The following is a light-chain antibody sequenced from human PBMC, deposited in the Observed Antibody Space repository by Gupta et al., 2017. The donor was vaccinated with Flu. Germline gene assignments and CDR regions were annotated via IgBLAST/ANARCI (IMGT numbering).Light chain of an antibody. J-gene: IGLJ1*01. CDR3: SSYTSTNTLV. CDR1: SSDLGTYNY. V-gene: IGLV2-14*01. CDR2: EVN. Sequence: QSALTQPASVSGSPGQSITISCTGTSSDLGTYNYVSWYQQHPGKAPELMIYEVNNRPSGVSNRFSGSKAGNTASLTISGHQAEDDADYYCSSYTSTNTLVFGSGTKVTVL.